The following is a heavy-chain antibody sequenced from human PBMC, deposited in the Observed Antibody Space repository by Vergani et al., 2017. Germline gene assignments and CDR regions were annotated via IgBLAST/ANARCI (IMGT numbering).Heavy chain of an antibody. J-gene: IGHJ4*02. D-gene: IGHD3-22*01. V-gene: IGHV1-69*06. CDR2: IIPIFGTA. CDR1: GGTFSSYA. CDR3: ARSHLIYDSSGPLTPTAIDY. Sequence: QVQLVQSGAEVKKPGSSVKVSCKASGGTFSSYAISWVRQAPGQGLEWMGGIIPIFGTANYAQKFQGRVTITADKSTSTAYMELSSLRSEDTAEYYCARSHLIYDSSGPLTPTAIDYWGQGTLVTVSS.